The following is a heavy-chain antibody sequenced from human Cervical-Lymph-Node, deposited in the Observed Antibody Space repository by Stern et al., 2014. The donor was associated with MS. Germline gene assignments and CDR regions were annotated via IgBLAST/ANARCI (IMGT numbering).Heavy chain of an antibody. CDR2: ISDTGTT. CDR3: ARDPSTTASDWFFDL. Sequence: QLQLQESGPGLVKPSETLSLTCTVPGGAVSDYYWTWIRQRPGKGLEWIGYISDTGTTNYNPSLHSRVTITLDTSQNQVSLRLRSVTAADTAVYYCARDPSTTASDWFFDLWGRGSLVTVSS. D-gene: IGHD2-21*02. CDR1: GGAVSDYY. J-gene: IGHJ2*01. V-gene: IGHV4-59*02.